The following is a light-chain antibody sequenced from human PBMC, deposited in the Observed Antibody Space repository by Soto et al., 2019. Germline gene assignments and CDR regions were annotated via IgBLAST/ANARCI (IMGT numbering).Light chain of an antibody. CDR1: QSVSSN. CDR2: GAS. V-gene: IGKV3-20*01. CDR3: QQYGSSPRP. Sequence: EIVMTQSPATLSVSPGERATLSCRASQSVSSNLAWYQQKPGQAPRLLIYGASSRATGIPDRFSGSGSGTDFTLTISRLEPEDFAVYYCQQYGSSPRPFGQGTRLEI. J-gene: IGKJ5*01.